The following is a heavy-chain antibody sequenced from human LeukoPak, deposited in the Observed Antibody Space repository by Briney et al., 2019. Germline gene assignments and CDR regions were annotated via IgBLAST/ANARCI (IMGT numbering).Heavy chain of an antibody. CDR2: ISAYNGNT. Sequence: ASVKVSCKASSYTFTSYGISWVRQAPGQGLEWMGWISAYNGNTNYAQKLQGRVTMTTDTSTSTVYMELSSLRSEDTAVYYCARDNSTSGWSYFDYWGQGTLVTVSS. V-gene: IGHV1-18*01. J-gene: IGHJ4*02. CDR3: ARDNSTSGWSYFDY. CDR1: SYTFTSYG. D-gene: IGHD6-19*01.